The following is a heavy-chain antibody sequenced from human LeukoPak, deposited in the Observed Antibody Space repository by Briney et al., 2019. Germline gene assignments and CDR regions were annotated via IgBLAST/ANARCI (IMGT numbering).Heavy chain of an antibody. CDR2: ISYDGSNK. Sequence: GGSLRLSCAASGFTFSSYAMSWVRQAPGKGLEWVAVISYDGSNKYYADSVKGRFTISRDNSKNTLYLQMNSLRAEDTAVYFCAKDLDFWTAYTPPGVWGKGTTVTVSS. V-gene: IGHV3-30*18. CDR3: AKDLDFWTAYTPPGV. CDR1: GFTFSSYA. D-gene: IGHD3/OR15-3a*01. J-gene: IGHJ6*04.